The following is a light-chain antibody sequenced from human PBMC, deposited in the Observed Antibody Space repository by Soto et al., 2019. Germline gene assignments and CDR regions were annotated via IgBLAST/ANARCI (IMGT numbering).Light chain of an antibody. Sequence: DIKVTQSPASMSASVGDRVTITCRASQSITTFLNWYQQRPGKAPNLLIYGASNLQSGVPSRFSGSGSGTDFTLTISSLQPEDFATYYCQQTYTSRTWTFGRGTKLDIK. J-gene: IGKJ1*01. V-gene: IGKV1-39*01. CDR1: QSITTF. CDR3: QQTYTSRTWT. CDR2: GAS.